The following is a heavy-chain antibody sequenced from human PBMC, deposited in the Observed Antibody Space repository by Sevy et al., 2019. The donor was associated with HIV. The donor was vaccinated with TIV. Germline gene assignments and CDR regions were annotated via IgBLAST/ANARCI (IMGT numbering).Heavy chain of an antibody. V-gene: IGHV3-30*18. CDR1: GFTFSSHG. J-gene: IGHJ4*02. Sequence: GGSLRLSCAASGFTFSSHGMHWVRQAPGKGLEWVAFLSYDGSKKYYTDSVKGRFTISRDNSKNTVYLQMNSLRAEDTAVYSCAKLRSAFGPLDDWGQGTLVTVSS. CDR2: LSYDGSKK. D-gene: IGHD3-16*01. CDR3: AKLRSAFGPLDD.